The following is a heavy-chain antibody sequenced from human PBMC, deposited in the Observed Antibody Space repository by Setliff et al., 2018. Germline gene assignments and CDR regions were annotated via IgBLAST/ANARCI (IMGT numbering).Heavy chain of an antibody. CDR3: ARSESCGATNCSPFDY. V-gene: IGHV3-74*01. Sequence: PGGSLRLSCAASGFTRSSYWMHWVRQAPGKGLVWVSRINSDGSSTSYADSVKGRFTISRDNAKNTLYLQMNSLRAEDTAVYYWARSESCGATNCSPFDYWGKGTLVTVSS. D-gene: IGHD2-21*01. CDR2: INSDGSST. CDR1: GFTRSSYW. J-gene: IGHJ4*02.